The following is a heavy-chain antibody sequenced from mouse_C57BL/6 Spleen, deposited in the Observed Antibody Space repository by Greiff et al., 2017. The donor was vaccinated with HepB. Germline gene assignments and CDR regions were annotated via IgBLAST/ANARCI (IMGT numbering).Heavy chain of an antibody. Sequence: VQLQQPGAELVRPGTSVKLSCKASGYTFTSYWMHWVKQRPGQGLEWIGVIDPSDSYTNYNQKFKGQATLTVDTSSSTAYMQLSSLTSEDSAVYYCASEGRRGFAYWGQGTLVTVSA. D-gene: IGHD2-12*01. CDR1: GYTFTSYW. V-gene: IGHV1-59*01. CDR2: IDPSDSYT. CDR3: ASEGRRGFAY. J-gene: IGHJ3*01.